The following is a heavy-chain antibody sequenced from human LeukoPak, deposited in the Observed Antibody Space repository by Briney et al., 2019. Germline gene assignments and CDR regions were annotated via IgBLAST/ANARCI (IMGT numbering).Heavy chain of an antibody. D-gene: IGHD3-10*01. J-gene: IGHJ4*02. CDR1: GFTFSNAW. CDR2: IKSKTDGGTT. V-gene: IGHV3-15*01. Sequence: GGSLRLSCAASGFTFSNAWMSWVRQAPGKGLEWVGRIKSKTDGGTTDYAAPVKGRFTISRDDSKNTLHLQMNSLKTEDTAVYYCTTADVMVRGNRADYWGQGTLVTVSS. CDR3: TTADVMVRGNRADY.